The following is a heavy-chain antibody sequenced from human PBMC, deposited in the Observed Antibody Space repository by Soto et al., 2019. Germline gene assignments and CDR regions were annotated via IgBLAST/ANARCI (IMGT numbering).Heavy chain of an antibody. Sequence: EVQLVESGGGLVKPGGSLRLSCAASGFTFSSYSMNWVRQAPGKGLEWVSSISSSSSYIYYADSVKGRFTISRDNAKNSLYLQMNRLRAEDTAVYYCARMTSYDSYGYYCYWGQGTLVTVSS. V-gene: IGHV3-21*01. D-gene: IGHD3-22*01. CDR2: ISSSSSYI. J-gene: IGHJ4*02. CDR1: GFTFSSYS. CDR3: ARMTSYDSYGYYCY.